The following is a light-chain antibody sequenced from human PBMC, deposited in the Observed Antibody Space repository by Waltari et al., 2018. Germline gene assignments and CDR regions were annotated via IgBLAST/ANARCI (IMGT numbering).Light chain of an antibody. V-gene: IGLV1-44*01. Sequence: QSVLTQPPSASGTPGQTVTISCSGGSSNLGTNTVNWYRQVPGAAPKLLIYGNCQRPSGVPARFSGSKSGTSASLAISGLQSEDEADYYCAAWDDRLNGGVFGGGTKLTVL. CDR1: SSNLGTNT. J-gene: IGLJ3*02. CDR3: AAWDDRLNGGV. CDR2: GNC.